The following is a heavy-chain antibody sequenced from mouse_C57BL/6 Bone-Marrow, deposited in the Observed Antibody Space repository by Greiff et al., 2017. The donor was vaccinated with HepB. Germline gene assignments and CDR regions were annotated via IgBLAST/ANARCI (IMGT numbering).Heavy chain of an antibody. D-gene: IGHD1-1*01. CDR2: ISSGGDYI. CDR1: GFTFSSYA. CDR3: TRDWGSSYNFDY. J-gene: IGHJ2*01. V-gene: IGHV5-9-1*02. Sequence: DVHLVESGEGLVKPGGSLKLSCAASGFTFSSYAMSWVRQTPEKRLEWVAYISSGGDYIYYADTVKGRFTISRDNARNTLYLQMSSLKSEDTAMYYCTRDWGSSYNFDYWGQGTTLTVSS.